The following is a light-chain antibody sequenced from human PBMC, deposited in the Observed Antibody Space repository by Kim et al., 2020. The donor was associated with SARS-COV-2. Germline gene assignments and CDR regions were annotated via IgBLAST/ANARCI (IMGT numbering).Light chain of an antibody. CDR1: QRVGFSQ. V-gene: IGKV3-20*01. CDR2: DAS. J-gene: IGKJ5*01. CDR3: QQNESPPNT. Sequence: EIVLTQSPGTLSSSPGDRATLFCRASQRVGFSQLAWYQQKPGQTPRLLINDASNRATGIPDRFSGSGSGTDFTLTINGVEPEDSAVYFCQQNESPPNTFGQGTRLEIK.